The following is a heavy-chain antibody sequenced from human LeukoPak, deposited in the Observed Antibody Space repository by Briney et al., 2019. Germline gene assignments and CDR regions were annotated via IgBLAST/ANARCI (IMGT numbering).Heavy chain of an antibody. D-gene: IGHD3-22*01. Sequence: PGGSLRLSCAASGFTFSSYAMSWVRQAPGKGLEWVSAISGSGGSTYYADSVKGRFTISRDNSKNTLYLQMNSLRAEDTAVYYCAKMNSPKYYYDSSGYNTYFDYWGQGTLVTVSS. CDR2: ISGSGGST. V-gene: IGHV3-23*01. CDR3: AKMNSPKYYYDSSGYNTYFDY. J-gene: IGHJ4*02. CDR1: GFTFSSYA.